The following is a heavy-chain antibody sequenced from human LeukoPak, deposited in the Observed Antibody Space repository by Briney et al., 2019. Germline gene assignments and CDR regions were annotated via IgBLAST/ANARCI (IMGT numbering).Heavy chain of an antibody. V-gene: IGHV1-69*04. J-gene: IGHJ4*02. CDR2: IIPILGIA. CDR3: ARANTIFGVPGVY. Sequence: ASVKVSCKASGGTFSSYAISWVRQAPGQGLEWMGRIIPILGIANYAQKFQGRVTITADKSTSTAYMELSSLRSEDTAVYYCARANTIFGVPGVYWGQGTLVTVSS. D-gene: IGHD3-3*01. CDR1: GGTFSSYA.